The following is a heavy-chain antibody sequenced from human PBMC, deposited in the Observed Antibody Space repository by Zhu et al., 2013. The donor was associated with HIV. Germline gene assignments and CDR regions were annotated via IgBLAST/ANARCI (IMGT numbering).Heavy chain of an antibody. CDR3: ARGAGYDSSGYYNDY. V-gene: IGHV1-2*02. Sequence: KVSCKASGYTLTGYFMHWVRQAPRQGLEWMGWINPNSGGTNYAQKFQGRVTMTRDTSIITAYMEVSRLRSDDTAVYYCARGAGYDSSGYYNDYWGQGTLVTVSS. CDR2: INPNSGGT. D-gene: IGHD3-22*01. J-gene: IGHJ4*02. CDR1: GYTLTGYF.